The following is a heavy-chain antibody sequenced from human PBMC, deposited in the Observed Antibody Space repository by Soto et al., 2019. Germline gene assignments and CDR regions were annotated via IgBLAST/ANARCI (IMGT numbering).Heavy chain of an antibody. CDR1: GVSVSSGTYY. J-gene: IGHJ4*02. CDR3: ARVAFGDSSDY. D-gene: IGHD3-10*01. CDR2: IYYSGST. V-gene: IGHV4-61*01. Sequence: TLSLTCTVSGVSVSSGTYYWSWIRQPPGKGLEWIGYIYYSGSTDYNPSLKSRVTISVDTSKNQFSLKLSSVTAADTAVYCCARVAFGDSSDYWGQGTLVTVSS.